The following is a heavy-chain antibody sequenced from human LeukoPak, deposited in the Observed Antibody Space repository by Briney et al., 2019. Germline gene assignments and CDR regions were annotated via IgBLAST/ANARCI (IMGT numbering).Heavy chain of an antibody. CDR3: ARALPPSVNTPWK. CDR1: GFTFSSYW. Sequence: QPGGSLRLSCAASGFTFSSYWMHWVRQAPGKGLVWVSRISSDGSSTSYADSVKGRFTIFRDNAKNTLYLQMNSLGAEDTVVYYCARALPPSVNTPWKWGQGTQVTVSS. CDR2: ISSDGSST. J-gene: IGHJ4*02. D-gene: IGHD1-1*01. V-gene: IGHV3-74*01.